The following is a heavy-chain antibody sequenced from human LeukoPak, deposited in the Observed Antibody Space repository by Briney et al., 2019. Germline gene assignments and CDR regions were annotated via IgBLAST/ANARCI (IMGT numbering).Heavy chain of an antibody. CDR2: ISGSGGST. CDR1: GFTFSSYA. V-gene: IGHV3-23*01. D-gene: IGHD6-19*01. Sequence: GGSLRLSCAASGFTFSSYAMSWDRQAPGKGLEWVSAISGSGGSTYYADSVKGRFTISRDNSKNTLYLQMNSLRAEDTAVYYCAKDSSGWYYFDYWGQGTLVTVSS. CDR3: AKDSSGWYYFDY. J-gene: IGHJ4*02.